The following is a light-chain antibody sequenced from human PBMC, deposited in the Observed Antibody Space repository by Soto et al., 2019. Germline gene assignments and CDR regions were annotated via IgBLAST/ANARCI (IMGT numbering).Light chain of an antibody. CDR2: DDN. CDR3: GSWDSSLSAYV. CDR1: RSNLGGNS. Sequence: QSVMTQPPSVSAAPGQKVPISCSGSRSNLGGNSVSWYQQLPGTAPKLLIYDDNKRPSGIPDRFSGSKSGTSATLGITGFQTGDEADYYCGSWDSSLSAYVFGTGTKLTVL. J-gene: IGLJ1*01. V-gene: IGLV1-51*01.